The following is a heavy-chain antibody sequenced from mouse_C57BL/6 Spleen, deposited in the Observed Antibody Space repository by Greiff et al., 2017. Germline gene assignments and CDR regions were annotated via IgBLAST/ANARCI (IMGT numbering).Heavy chain of an antibody. D-gene: IGHD4-1*01. Sequence: EVQLMESGGDLVKPGGSLKLSCAASGFTFSSYGMSWVRQTPDKRLEWVATISSGGSYTYYPDSVKGRFTISRDNAKNTLYLQMSRLKSEDTAMYYCARGLTGTSWYFDVWGTGTTVTVSS. V-gene: IGHV5-6*01. CDR3: ARGLTGTSWYFDV. J-gene: IGHJ1*03. CDR1: GFTFSSYG. CDR2: ISSGGSYT.